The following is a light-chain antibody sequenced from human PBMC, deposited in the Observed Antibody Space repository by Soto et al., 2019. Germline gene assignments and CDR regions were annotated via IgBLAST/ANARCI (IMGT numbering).Light chain of an antibody. Sequence: QSALTQPASVSGSPVQSITISCTGTSSDVGGYNYVSWYQQHPGKAPKLMIYEVSNRPSGVSNRFSGSKSGNTASLTISGLQAEDEADYYCRSYTSSSTYVFGTGTKLTVL. CDR2: EVS. J-gene: IGLJ1*01. CDR3: RSYTSSSTYV. V-gene: IGLV2-14*01. CDR1: SSDVGGYNY.